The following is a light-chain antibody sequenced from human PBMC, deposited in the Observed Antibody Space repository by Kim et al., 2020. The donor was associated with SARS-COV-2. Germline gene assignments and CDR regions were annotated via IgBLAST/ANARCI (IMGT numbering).Light chain of an antibody. J-gene: IGLJ2*01. V-gene: IGLV3-21*04. CDR1: NIGSKS. CDR3: QVWDSSSDPLV. Sequence: SYELTQPHSVSVAPGKTARITCGGNNIGSKSVHWYQQKPGQAPVLVIYYDSDRPSGIPERFSGSNSGNTATLTISRVEAGDEADYYCQVWDSSSDPLVFGGGTQLTVL. CDR2: YDS.